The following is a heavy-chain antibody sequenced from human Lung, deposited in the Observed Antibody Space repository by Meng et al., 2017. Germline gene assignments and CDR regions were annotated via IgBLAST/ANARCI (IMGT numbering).Heavy chain of an antibody. CDR3: ARDEDISAAGKLFGDY. V-gene: IGHV1-2*06. J-gene: IGHJ4*02. Sequence: VQMVQPGDEVKKPGASVKVSCKPSGYNFPDYYIHWVRRAPGQGLEWMGRINPKSGDTHYAQKFQARVTMTGDTSISTAYMELSGLRSDDTAMYYCARDEDISAAGKLFGDYWGQGTLVTVSS. D-gene: IGHD6-25*01. CDR2: INPKSGDT. CDR1: GYNFPDYY.